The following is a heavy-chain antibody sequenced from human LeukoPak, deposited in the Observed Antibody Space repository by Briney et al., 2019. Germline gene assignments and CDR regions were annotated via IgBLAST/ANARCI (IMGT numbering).Heavy chain of an antibody. CDR3: ARGTTSPMIVVVNPFDY. Sequence: ASVKVSCKASGYTFTSYYMHWVRQAPGQGLEWMGRINPNSGGTNYAQKFQGRVTMTRDTSISTAYMELSRLRSDDTAVYYCARGTTSPMIVVVNPFDYWGQGTLVTVSS. D-gene: IGHD3-22*01. V-gene: IGHV1-2*06. J-gene: IGHJ4*02. CDR2: INPNSGGT. CDR1: GYTFTSYY.